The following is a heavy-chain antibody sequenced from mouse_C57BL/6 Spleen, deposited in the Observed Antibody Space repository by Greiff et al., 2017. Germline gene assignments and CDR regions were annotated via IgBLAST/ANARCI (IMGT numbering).Heavy chain of an antibody. CDR3: ARYYGSNVWYFEV. J-gene: IGHJ1*03. Sequence: QVQLQQPGAELVKPGASVKMSCKASGYTFTSYWITWGKQRPGQGLEWIGDIYPGSGSTNYNEKFKSKATLTVDTSSSTAYMQLSSLTSEDSAVYYCARYYGSNVWYFEVWGTGTTVTVSS. V-gene: IGHV1-55*01. D-gene: IGHD1-1*01. CDR1: GYTFTSYW. CDR2: IYPGSGST.